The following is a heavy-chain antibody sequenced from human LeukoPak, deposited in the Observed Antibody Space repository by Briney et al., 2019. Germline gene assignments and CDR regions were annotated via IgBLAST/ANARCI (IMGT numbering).Heavy chain of an antibody. CDR3: AKDPSPMTTVAYFDY. Sequence: GGSLRLSCAASGFTFSSYAMSWVRQAPGKGLECVSAISGSGGSTYYADSVKGRFTISRDNSKNTLYLQMNSLRAEDTAVYYCAKDPSPMTTVAYFDYWGPGTLVTVSS. D-gene: IGHD4-23*01. V-gene: IGHV3-23*01. CDR2: ISGSGGST. CDR1: GFTFSSYA. J-gene: IGHJ4*02.